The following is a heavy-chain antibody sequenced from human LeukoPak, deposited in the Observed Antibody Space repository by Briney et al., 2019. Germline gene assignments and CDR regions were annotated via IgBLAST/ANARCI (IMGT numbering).Heavy chain of an antibody. CDR3: ARTRDFWSAYLDY. J-gene: IGHJ4*02. D-gene: IGHD3-3*01. CDR1: GVSITSDTYY. V-gene: IGHV4-30-2*01. CDR2: ILHSGST. Sequence: SQTLSLTCAVSGVSITSDTYYWSWIRQPPGKGLEWIGYILHSGSTYHNPSLKSRVTISIDTSKSQFSLKLSSVTAADTAVYFCARTRDFWSAYLDYWGQGTLVTVSS.